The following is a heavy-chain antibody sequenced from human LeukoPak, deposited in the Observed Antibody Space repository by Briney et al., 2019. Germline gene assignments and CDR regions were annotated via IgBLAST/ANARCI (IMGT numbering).Heavy chain of an antibody. V-gene: IGHV3-66*01. CDR1: GFTVSSNY. J-gene: IGHJ4*02. D-gene: IGHD3-22*01. Sequence: SGGSLRLSCAASGFTVSSNYMSWVRQAPGKGLEWVSVIYSGGSTYYADSVKGRFTISRDNSKNTLYLQMNSLRAEDTAVYYCARVGSSGYYYNFDYWGQGTLVTVSS. CDR2: IYSGGST. CDR3: ARVGSSGYYYNFDY.